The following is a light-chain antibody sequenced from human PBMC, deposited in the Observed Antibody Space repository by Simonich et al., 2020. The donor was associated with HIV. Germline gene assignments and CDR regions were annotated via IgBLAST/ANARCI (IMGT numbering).Light chain of an antibody. CDR2: WAS. V-gene: IGKV4-1*01. CDR3: QQYSSTPMYT. J-gene: IGKJ2*01. CDR1: QSVLYSSNNKNY. Sequence: DIVMTQSPDSLAVSLGERATINCKSSQSVLYSSNNKNYLAWYQKKPGHPPNLLIYWASTRESGVPDRCSGSGSGTDFTLTISSLQAEDVAVYYCQQYSSTPMYTFGQGTKLEIK.